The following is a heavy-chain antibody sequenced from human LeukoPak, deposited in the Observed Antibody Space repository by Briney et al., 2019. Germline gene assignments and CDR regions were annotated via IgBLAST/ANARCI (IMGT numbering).Heavy chain of an antibody. D-gene: IGHD2-2*01. J-gene: IGHJ6*03. CDR2: IYYSGST. V-gene: IGHV4-39*01. Sequence: PSETLSLTCTVSGGSISSSSYYWGWIRQPPGKGLEWIGSIYYSGSTYYNPSLKCRVTISVDTSKNQFSLKLSSVTAADTAVYYCARSSIVVVPAAIYYYMDVWGKGTTVTVSS. CDR1: GGSISSSSYY. CDR3: ARSSIVVVPAAIYYYMDV.